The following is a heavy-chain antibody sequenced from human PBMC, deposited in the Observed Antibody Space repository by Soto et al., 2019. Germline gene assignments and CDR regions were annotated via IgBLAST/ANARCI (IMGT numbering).Heavy chain of an antibody. J-gene: IGHJ2*01. D-gene: IGHD3-16*01. CDR3: AREITAYWYFDL. CDR2: MNPNSGNT. Sequence: QVQLVQSGAEVKKPGASVKVSCKASGYTFTSHDINWVRQATGQGLEWMGWMNPNSGNTGYAQKFQGRVTMTRNTSISTAYMELSSLRSEDTAVYYCAREITAYWYFDLWGRGTLVTVSS. V-gene: IGHV1-8*01. CDR1: GYTFTSHD.